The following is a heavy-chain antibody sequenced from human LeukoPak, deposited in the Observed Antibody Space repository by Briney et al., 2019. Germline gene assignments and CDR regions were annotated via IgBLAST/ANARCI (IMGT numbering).Heavy chain of an antibody. V-gene: IGHV1-46*03. CDR2: INPNGGNT. Sequence: ASVKVSCKASGYTFTSYYMHWVRQAPGQGLEWMGLINPNGGNTNYTQKFQGRVTMTRDTSTSTVYMELSSLRSEDTAVYYCARTSYLRRAFDIWGQGTMVTVSS. J-gene: IGHJ3*02. CDR3: ARTSYLRRAFDI. CDR1: GYTFTSYY.